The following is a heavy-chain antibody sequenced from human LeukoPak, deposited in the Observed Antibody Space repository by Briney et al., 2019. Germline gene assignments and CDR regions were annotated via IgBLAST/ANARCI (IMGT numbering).Heavy chain of an antibody. CDR1: GFTFSSYE. D-gene: IGHD1-26*01. V-gene: IGHV3-48*03. Sequence: GGSLRLSCAASGFTFSSYEMNWVRQAPGEGLEWVSYISSSGSTIYYADSVKGRFTISRDNAKNSLYLQMNSLRAEDTAVYYCARERYENSGSYFDYWGQGTLVTVSS. CDR2: ISSSGSTI. CDR3: ARERYENSGSYFDY. J-gene: IGHJ4*02.